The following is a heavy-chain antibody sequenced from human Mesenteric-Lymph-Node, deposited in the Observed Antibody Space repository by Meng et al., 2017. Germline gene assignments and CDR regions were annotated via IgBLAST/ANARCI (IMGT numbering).Heavy chain of an antibody. CDR2: LSGSSYFI. Sequence: GGSLRLSCAVSGLTFSTYSMNWVRQAPGKGLEWVASLSGSSYFIFHADSVKGRFTISRDNAKNSLYLQMNSLRAEDTALYYCAKDMYRVVVAATQASSIDYWGQGTLVTVSS. J-gene: IGHJ4*02. D-gene: IGHD2-15*01. V-gene: IGHV3-21*04. CDR1: GLTFSTYS. CDR3: AKDMYRVVVAATQASSIDY.